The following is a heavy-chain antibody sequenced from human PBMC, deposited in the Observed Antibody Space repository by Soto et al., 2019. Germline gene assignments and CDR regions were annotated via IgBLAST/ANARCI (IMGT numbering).Heavy chain of an antibody. Sequence: QVQLVESGGGVVQPGRSLRLSCAASGFTLSNYGMHWVRQAPGKGLEWVAVIWSGGSNKYYADSVKGRFTIPRDNSKNTLYLQMNSLRAEDTAVYYCARALQYQNWLDPWGQGTLVTVSS. CDR2: IWSGGSNK. CDR1: GFTLSNYG. D-gene: IGHD4-4*01. CDR3: ARALQYQNWLDP. J-gene: IGHJ5*02. V-gene: IGHV3-33*01.